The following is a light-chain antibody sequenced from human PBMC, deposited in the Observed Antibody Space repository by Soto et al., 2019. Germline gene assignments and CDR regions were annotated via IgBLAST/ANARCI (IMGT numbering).Light chain of an antibody. J-gene: IGKJ3*01. Sequence: EIVMTQSPGTLSVSPGERATLSCRASQNIRSNLAWYQQKPGQAPRLLIYETSTRAPGIPARFSGSGSGTEFTLTISSLQSEDFAVYHCQQYNNWPPFTVGPGTKVDIK. V-gene: IGKV3-15*01. CDR1: QNIRSN. CDR2: ETS. CDR3: QQYNNWPPFT.